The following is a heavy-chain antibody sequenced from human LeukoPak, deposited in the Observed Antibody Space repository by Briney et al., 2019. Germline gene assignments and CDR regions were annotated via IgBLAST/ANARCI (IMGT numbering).Heavy chain of an antibody. D-gene: IGHD2-2*02. V-gene: IGHV1-69*05. CDR2: IIPIFGTA. Sequence: ASVKVSCKASGGTFSSYAISWVRQAPGQGLEWMGGIIPIFGTANYAQKFQGRVTITTDESTSTAYMELSSLRYEDTAVYYCARSGQLLYNWFDPWGQGTLVTVSS. CDR3: ARSGQLLYNWFDP. J-gene: IGHJ5*02. CDR1: GGTFSSYA.